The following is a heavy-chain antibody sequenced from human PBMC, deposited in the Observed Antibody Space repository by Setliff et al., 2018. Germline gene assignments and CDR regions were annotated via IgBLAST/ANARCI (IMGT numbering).Heavy chain of an antibody. J-gene: IGHJ6*02. CDR2: ISAYNGNT. V-gene: IGHV1-18*01. D-gene: IGHD3-9*01. CDR1: GGTFSSYA. CDR3: ARDEAPRYFDWLLGRKYYYYGMDV. Sequence: GASVKVSCKASGGTFSSYAISWVRQAPGQGLEWMGWISAYNGNTNYAQKLQGRVTMTTDTSTSTAYMELRSLRSDDTAVYYCARDEAPRYFDWLLGRKYYYYGMDVWGQGTTVTVSS.